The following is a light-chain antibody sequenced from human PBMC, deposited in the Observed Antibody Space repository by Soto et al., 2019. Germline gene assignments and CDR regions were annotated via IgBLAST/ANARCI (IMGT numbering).Light chain of an antibody. CDR1: SSNIGSNT. CDR3: AAWDDSLNGLYV. J-gene: IGLJ1*01. CDR2: SNN. Sequence: QSVLTQPPSASGTPGQRVTISCSGSSSNIGSNTVNWYQQLPGTAPKLLIYSNNQRPSGVPDRFSGSKSGTSASLAISGLQSDDEDDYYCAAWDDSLNGLYVFGTGTKVTVL. V-gene: IGLV1-44*01.